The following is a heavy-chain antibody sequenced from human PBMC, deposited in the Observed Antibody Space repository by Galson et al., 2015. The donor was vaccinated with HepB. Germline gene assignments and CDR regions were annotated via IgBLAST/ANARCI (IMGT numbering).Heavy chain of an antibody. D-gene: IGHD3-10*01. Sequence: PALVKPTQTLTLTCTFSGFSLSTSGMCVSWIRQPPGKALEWLARTDWDDDKYYSTSLKTRLTISKDTSKNQVVLTMTNMDPVDTATYYCAREVLLWFGESDLGYYYYGMDVWGQGTTVTVSS. CDR2: TDWDDDK. CDR3: AREVLLWFGESDLGYYYYGMDV. J-gene: IGHJ6*02. V-gene: IGHV2-70*11. CDR1: GFSLSTSGMC.